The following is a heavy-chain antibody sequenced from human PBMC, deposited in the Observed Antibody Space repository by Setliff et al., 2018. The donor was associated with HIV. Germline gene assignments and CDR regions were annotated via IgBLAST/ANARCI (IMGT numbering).Heavy chain of an antibody. CDR3: ARDPYDSSGYHFDF. CDR2: INPRAGTT. CDR1: GYTFTTYY. V-gene: IGHV1-46*01. J-gene: IGHJ4*02. D-gene: IGHD5-12*01. Sequence: ASVKVSCKASGYTFTTYYIHWVRQAPGQGLEWMGLINPRAGTTSYAQKFLGRVTMTRDTSTRTFYMELSSLRSDDTAVYYCARDPYDSSGYHFDFWGQGTLVTVSS.